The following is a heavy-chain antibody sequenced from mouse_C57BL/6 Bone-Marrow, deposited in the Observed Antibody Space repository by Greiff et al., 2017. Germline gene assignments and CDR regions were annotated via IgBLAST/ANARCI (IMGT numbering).Heavy chain of an antibody. V-gene: IGHV1-15*01. D-gene: IGHD1-1*01. CDR3: ARQGLYSSGQYYFDY. CDR1: GYTFTDYE. Sequence: SGAELVRPGASVTLSCKASGYTFTDYEMHWVKQTPVHGLEWIGAIDPETGGTAYNQKFKGKAILTADKSSSTAYMELRSLTSEDSAVYYCARQGLYSSGQYYFDYWGQGTTLAVSS. J-gene: IGHJ2*01. CDR2: IDPETGGT.